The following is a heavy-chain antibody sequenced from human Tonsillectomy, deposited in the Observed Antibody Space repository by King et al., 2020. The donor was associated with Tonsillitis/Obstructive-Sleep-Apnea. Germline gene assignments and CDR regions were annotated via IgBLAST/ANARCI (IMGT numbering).Heavy chain of an antibody. CDR1: DDSISGFY. Sequence: QLQESGPGLEKPSETLSLTCTVSDDSISGFYWSWIRQPPGKGLERIGCVYYSGSSNYNPSLKSRVTISVDTSKNQFSLKLSSVTAADTAVYYCARQKAALYDYVWGSYRSNYCDFWGQGSLVTVSS. J-gene: IGHJ4*02. D-gene: IGHD3-16*02. CDR3: ARQKAALYDYVWGSYRSNYCDF. CDR2: VYYSGSS. V-gene: IGHV4-59*08.